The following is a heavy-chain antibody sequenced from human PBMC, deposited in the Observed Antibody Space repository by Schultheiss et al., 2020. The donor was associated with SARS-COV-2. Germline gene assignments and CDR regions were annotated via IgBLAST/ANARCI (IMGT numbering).Heavy chain of an antibody. V-gene: IGHV4-61*08. J-gene: IGHJ5*02. CDR2: IYYSGST. CDR3: ARGLELAAGTTVWFDP. D-gene: IGHD1-7*01. CDR1: GGSISSGDYY. Sequence: GSLRLSCTVSGGSISSGDYYWTWIRQPPGKGLEWIGYIYYSGSTNYNPSLKSRVTISVDTSKNQFSLKLSSVTAADTAVYYCARGLELAAGTTVWFDPWGQGTLVTVSS.